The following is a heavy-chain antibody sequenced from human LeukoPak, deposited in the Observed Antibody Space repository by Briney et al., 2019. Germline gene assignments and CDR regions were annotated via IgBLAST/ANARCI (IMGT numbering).Heavy chain of an antibody. Sequence: GGSLRLFCSASGFTFSSYAMHWVRQAPGKGLEYVSAISSNGGSTYYADSVKGRFTISRDNSKNTLYLQMSSLRDEDTAVYYCARAGYGGNFRNFDYWGQGTLVTVSS. CDR3: ARAGYGGNFRNFDY. CDR1: GFTFSSYA. CDR2: ISSNGGST. V-gene: IGHV3-64D*09. D-gene: IGHD4-23*01. J-gene: IGHJ4*02.